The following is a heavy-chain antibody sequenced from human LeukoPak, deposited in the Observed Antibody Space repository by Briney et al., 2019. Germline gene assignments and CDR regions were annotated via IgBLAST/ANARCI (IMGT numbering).Heavy chain of an antibody. CDR2: IYSGGST. Sequence: GGSLRLSCAAFGFTFSSYWMHWVRQAPGKGLEWVSVIYSGGSTYYADSVKGRFTISRDNSMNTLYLQINSLRAEDTAVYYCARGGYFTTYPFDYWGQGTLVTVSS. CDR1: GFTFSSYW. D-gene: IGHD3-22*01. J-gene: IGHJ4*02. CDR3: ARGGYFTTYPFDY. V-gene: IGHV3-53*01.